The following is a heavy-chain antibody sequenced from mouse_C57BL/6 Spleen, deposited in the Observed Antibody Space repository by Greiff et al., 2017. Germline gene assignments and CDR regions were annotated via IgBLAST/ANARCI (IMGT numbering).Heavy chain of an antibody. CDR1: GYTFTSYW. CDR2: IYPGSGST. D-gene: IGHD1-1*01. V-gene: IGHV1-55*01. Sequence: QVQLQQPGAELVKPGASVKMSCKASGYTFTSYWITWVKQRPGQGLEWIGDIYPGSGSTNYNEKFQSKATLTVDTSSSTAYMQLSCLTSEDSAFYYCARYYYYGSSYCWFAYWGQGTLVTVSA. CDR3: ARYYYYGSSYCWFAY. J-gene: IGHJ3*01.